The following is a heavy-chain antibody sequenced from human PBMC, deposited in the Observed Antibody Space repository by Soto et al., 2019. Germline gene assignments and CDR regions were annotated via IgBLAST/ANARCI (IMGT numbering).Heavy chain of an antibody. CDR1: GYSFTSYL. CDR2: IYPGDSNA. D-gene: IGHD1-26*01. V-gene: IGHV5-51*01. CDR3: ARHTLSGPYSQFDY. Sequence: GESLKISFKGSGYSFTSYLIGWVRQMPVKGLEWMGVIYPGDSNARYSPSFQGQVTFSADRSISTAYLQWSSLKASDTATYYCARHTLSGPYSQFDYLGQGTLVAVSS. J-gene: IGHJ4*02.